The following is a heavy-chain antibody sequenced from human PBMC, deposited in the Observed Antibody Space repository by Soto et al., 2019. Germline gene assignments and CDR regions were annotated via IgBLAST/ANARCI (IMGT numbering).Heavy chain of an antibody. D-gene: IGHD1-26*01. Sequence: PSETLSLTCTVSGGSISSGDYYWSWIRQPPGKGLEWIGYIYYSGSTYYNPSLKSRVTISVDTSKNQFSLNLRSVTAADTAVYYCARDPPYFAAPYYFDNWGQGTLVTVSS. CDR3: ARDPPYFAAPYYFDN. V-gene: IGHV4-30-4*02. J-gene: IGHJ4*02. CDR1: GGSISSGDYY. CDR2: IYYSGST.